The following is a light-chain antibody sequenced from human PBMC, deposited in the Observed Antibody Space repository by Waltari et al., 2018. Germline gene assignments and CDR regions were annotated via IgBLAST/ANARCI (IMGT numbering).Light chain of an antibody. V-gene: IGLV3-10*01. J-gene: IGLJ3*02. Sequence: SNALTQSPSVSVSPGQTARITFSVYSFPSKFASWYQQKSVPAPVMVMYEESKRHAGIPERFSGSSSGTMATLTISGAQVEDEADYNCYATDNSNNHRVFGGGTKMTVL. CDR1: SFPSKF. CDR3: YATDNSNNHRV. CDR2: EES.